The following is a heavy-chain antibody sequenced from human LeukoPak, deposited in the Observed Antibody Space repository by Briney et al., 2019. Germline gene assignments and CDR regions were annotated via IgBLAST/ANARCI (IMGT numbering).Heavy chain of an antibody. CDR3: ARDSGYCCCTSCYAFDI. J-gene: IGHJ3*02. V-gene: IGHV1-69*13. D-gene: IGHD2-2*01. CDR2: IIPIFGRA. CDR1: GGTLCRYA. Sequence: AAVKVSCKASGGTLCRYAISGVRPAPGQGLEWVGGIIPIFGRANYAKKLQGRDTNTADEYRSTAYMELRSLRSDDTAVNYCARDSGYCCCTSCYAFDIWGQGTMVTVS.